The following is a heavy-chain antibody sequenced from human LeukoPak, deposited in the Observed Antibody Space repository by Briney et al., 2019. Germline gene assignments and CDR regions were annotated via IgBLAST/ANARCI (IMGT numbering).Heavy chain of an antibody. Sequence: GGSLRLSCAASGFTFSSYSMNWVRQAPGKGLEWVSYISSSSSTIYYADSVKGRFTISRDNAKNSLYLQMNSLRAEDTAVYYCARDKAQGIAAAPDAFDIWGQGTMVTVSS. CDR3: ARDKAQGIAAAPDAFDI. J-gene: IGHJ3*02. V-gene: IGHV3-48*04. CDR2: ISSSSSTI. CDR1: GFTFSSYS. D-gene: IGHD6-13*01.